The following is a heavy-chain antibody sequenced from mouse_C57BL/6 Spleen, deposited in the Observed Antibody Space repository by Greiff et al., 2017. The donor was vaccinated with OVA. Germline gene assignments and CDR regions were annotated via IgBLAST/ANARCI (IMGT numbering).Heavy chain of an antibody. CDR2: ISDGGSYT. CDR3: ARESVYFDY. V-gene: IGHV5-4*03. J-gene: IGHJ2*01. CDR1: GFTFSSYA. Sequence: EVKVVESGGGLVKPGGFLKLSCAASGFTFSSYAMSWVRQTPEKRLEWVATISDGGSYTYYPDNVKGRFTISRDNAKNNLYLQMSHLKSEDTAMYYCARESVYFDYWGQGTTLTVSS.